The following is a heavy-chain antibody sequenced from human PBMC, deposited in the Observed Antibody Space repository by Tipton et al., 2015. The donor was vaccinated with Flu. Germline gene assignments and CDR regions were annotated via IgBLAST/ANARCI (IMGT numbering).Heavy chain of an antibody. CDR1: GGSISRGHCY. D-gene: IGHD4-11*01. V-gene: IGHV4-61*09. J-gene: IGHJ5*02. Sequence: TLSLTCTVSGGSISRGHCYWSWIRQPAGKGLEWIGQIYVSGTTYYNPSLMSRVTISLDTSKSQFSLKLSSVTAADTAVYYCARRDYSNYVSEPKNWFHPWGQGTLVTVSS. CDR2: IYVSGTT. CDR3: ARRDYSNYVSEPKNWFHP.